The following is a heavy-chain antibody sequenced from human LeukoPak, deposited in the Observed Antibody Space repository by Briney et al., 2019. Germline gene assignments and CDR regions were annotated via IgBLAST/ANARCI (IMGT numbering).Heavy chain of an antibody. V-gene: IGHV3-23*01. CDR3: AKGVEDSGIYYYYYMDV. Sequence: PGGSLRLSCAASEFTFSNYAMTWVRQAPGKGLEWVSAVSGSGVSTYYADSVKGRFTISRDNSKNTLYLQMNGLRAEDTAVYYCAKGVEDSGIYYYYYMDVWGKGTTVTVSS. CDR1: EFTFSNYA. J-gene: IGHJ6*03. CDR2: VSGSGVST. D-gene: IGHD2-15*01.